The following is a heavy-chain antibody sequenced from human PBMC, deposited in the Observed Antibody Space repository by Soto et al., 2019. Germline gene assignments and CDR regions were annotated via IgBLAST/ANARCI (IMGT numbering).Heavy chain of an antibody. CDR3: ARDVKVTIASYYYYGMDV. V-gene: IGHV1-18*01. J-gene: IGHJ6*02. D-gene: IGHD4-17*01. CDR2: ISAYNGNT. CDR1: GYTFTSYG. Sequence: VKVSCKASGYTFTSYGISWVRQAPGQGLEWVGWISAYNGNTNYAQKLQGRVTMTTDTSTSTAYMELRSLRSDDTAVYYCARDVKVTIASYYYYGMDVWGQGTTVTVSS.